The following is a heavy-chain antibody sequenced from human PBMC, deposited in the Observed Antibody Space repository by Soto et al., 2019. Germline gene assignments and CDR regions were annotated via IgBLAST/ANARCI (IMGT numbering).Heavy chain of an antibody. V-gene: IGHV4-30-4*01. CDR1: GGSISSGDYY. CDR3: ARSRDYYDSSGYPHPADY. Sequence: SETLSLTCTVSGGSISSGDYYWSWIRQPPGKGLEWIGYIYYSGSTYYNPSLKSRVTISVDTSKNQFSLKLSSVTAADTAVYYCARSRDYYDSSGYPHPADYWGQGTLVTVSS. J-gene: IGHJ4*02. CDR2: IYYSGST. D-gene: IGHD3-22*01.